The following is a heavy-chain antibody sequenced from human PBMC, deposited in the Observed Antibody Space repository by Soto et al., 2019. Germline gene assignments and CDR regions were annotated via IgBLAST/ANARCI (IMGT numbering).Heavy chain of an antibody. CDR2: ILPMFGAV. CDR3: ARPKRSCYDSGDSYYHTMDV. J-gene: IGHJ6*02. D-gene: IGHD3-22*01. V-gene: IGHV1-69*06. Sequence: QMRLVQSGAEVKNSGSSVKVSCKASGGTSSNFVITWVRQVPGQGLEWLGGILPMFGAVKYAQKFQDRLTITADRSTNTAAMELGSLRSEDTAVYYCARPKRSCYDSGDSYYHTMDVWGHGTTVTVS. CDR1: GGTSSNFV.